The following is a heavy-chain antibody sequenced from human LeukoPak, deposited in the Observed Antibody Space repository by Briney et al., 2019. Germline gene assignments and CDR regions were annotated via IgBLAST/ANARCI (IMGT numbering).Heavy chain of an antibody. V-gene: IGHV5-51*01. CDR3: ARQFDILTGYQEFSWFDP. Sequence: GESLKISCKGSGYSFTSYWIGWVRQMPGKGLEWMGIIYPGDSDTRYSPSFQGQVTISADKSISTAYLQWSSLKASDTAVYYCARQFDILTGYQEFSWFDPWGQGTLVTVSS. J-gene: IGHJ5*02. D-gene: IGHD3-9*01. CDR1: GYSFTSYW. CDR2: IYPGDSDT.